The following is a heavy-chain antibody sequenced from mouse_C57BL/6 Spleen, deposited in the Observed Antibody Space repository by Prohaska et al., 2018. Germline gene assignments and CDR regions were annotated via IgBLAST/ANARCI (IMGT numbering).Heavy chain of an antibody. CDR2: DNYAT. Sequence: DNYATHYAESVKGRFTISRDDSKSSVYLQMNNLRAEDTGIYYCTGGDYEVAYWCQGTLVTVAA. CDR3: TGGDYEVAY. J-gene: IGHJ3*01. V-gene: IGHV6-3*01. D-gene: IGHD2-4*01.